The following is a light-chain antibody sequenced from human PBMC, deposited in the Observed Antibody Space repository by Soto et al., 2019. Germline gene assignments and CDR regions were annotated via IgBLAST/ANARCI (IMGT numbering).Light chain of an antibody. CDR2: GAS. CDR3: QQYGSPWT. J-gene: IGKJ1*01. V-gene: IGKV3-20*01. Sequence: EIVLTQYPGTVSLSPGERATLSCRASQSVSSSYLAWYQQKPGQAPRLLIYGASSRATGIPDRFSGSGSGTDFTLTISRLEPEDFAVYYCQQYGSPWTFGQGTKVEIK. CDR1: QSVSSSY.